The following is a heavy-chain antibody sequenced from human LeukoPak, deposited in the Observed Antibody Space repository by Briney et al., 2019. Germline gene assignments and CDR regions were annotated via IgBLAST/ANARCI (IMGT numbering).Heavy chain of an antibody. CDR3: AKSTTQYCGSNNCYRYWFDS. CDR1: GYTFTFYA. J-gene: IGHJ5*01. CDR2: INTGHGDT. D-gene: IGHD2-2*01. Sequence: ASVKVSCKASGYTFTFYAIHWVRQAPGQRPEWMGWINTGHGDTKCSQEFQGRVTITRDTSASTAYMELSSLKSEDTAVYYCAKSTTQYCGSNNCYRYWFDSWGQGTLVTVSS. V-gene: IGHV1-3*03.